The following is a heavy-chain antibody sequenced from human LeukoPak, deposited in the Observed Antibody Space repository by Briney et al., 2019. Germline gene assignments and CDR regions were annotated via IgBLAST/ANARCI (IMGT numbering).Heavy chain of an antibody. V-gene: IGHV3-48*01. D-gene: IGHD1-1*01. CDR3: VRVKGTYFDF. J-gene: IGHJ4*02. Sequence: PGGSLRLSCAVSGFPFSSYNMNWVRQAPGKGLEWVSYISASGSNIYYLDAVKGRFTVSRDNAMNSLFLQMDRPRAEDTAIYYCVRVKGTYFDFWGQGTLVTVSS. CDR2: ISASGSNI. CDR1: GFPFSSYN.